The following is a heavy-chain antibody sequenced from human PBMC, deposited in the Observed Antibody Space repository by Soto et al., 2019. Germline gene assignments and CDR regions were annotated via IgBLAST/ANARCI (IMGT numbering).Heavy chain of an antibody. Sequence: ASVKGSCKASGYTFTIYCISWVRQAPGQGLEWMGWISAYNGNTNYAQKLQGRVTMTTDTSTSTAYMELRSLRSDDTAVYYCARISRSYYDYIWGSYRYYPDAFEIWGQGTMVTVSS. CDR3: ARISRSYYDYIWGSYRYYPDAFEI. CDR1: GYTFTIYC. D-gene: IGHD3-16*02. CDR2: ISAYNGNT. J-gene: IGHJ3*02. V-gene: IGHV1-18*01.